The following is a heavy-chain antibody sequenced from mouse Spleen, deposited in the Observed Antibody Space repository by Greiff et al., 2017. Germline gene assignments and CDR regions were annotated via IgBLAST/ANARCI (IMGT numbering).Heavy chain of an antibody. CDR2: ISSGGGNT. CDR1: GFTFSSYA. CDR3: ARGGVYYYGSSY. V-gene: IGHV5-9-3*01. Sequence: EVHLVESGGGLVKLGGSLKLSCAASGFTFSSYAMSWVRQTPEKRLEWVATISSGGGNTYYPDSVKGRFTISRDNAKNTLYLQMSSLKSEDTAMYYCARGGVYYYGSSYWGQGTTLTVSS. D-gene: IGHD1-1*01. J-gene: IGHJ2*01.